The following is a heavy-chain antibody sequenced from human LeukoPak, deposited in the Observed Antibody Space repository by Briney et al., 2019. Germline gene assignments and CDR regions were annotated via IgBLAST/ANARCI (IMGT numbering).Heavy chain of an antibody. J-gene: IGHJ3*02. Sequence: SETLSLTCTVSGVSISSSSYYWGRLRQPPGKGLEWIGSIYYSGSTYYNPSLKSRVTISVDTSKNQFSLKLSSVTAADTAVYYCARRGYSYGNGAFDIWGQGTMVTVSS. CDR2: IYYSGST. CDR3: ARRGYSYGNGAFDI. D-gene: IGHD5-18*01. CDR1: GVSISSSSYY. V-gene: IGHV4-39*01.